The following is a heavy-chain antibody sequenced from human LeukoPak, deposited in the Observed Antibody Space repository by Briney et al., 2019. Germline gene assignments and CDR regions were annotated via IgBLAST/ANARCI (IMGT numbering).Heavy chain of an antibody. V-gene: IGHV3-30*03. D-gene: IGHD4-23*01. CDR2: ISYDGSNK. J-gene: IGHJ3*02. CDR3: ARDWTVVPDSVDAFDI. CDR1: GFTFSSYG. Sequence: GGSLRLSCAASGFTFSSYGMHWVRQAPGKGLEWVAVISYDGSNKYYADSVKGRFTISRDNAKNSLYLQMNSLRAEDAAVYYCARDWTVVPDSVDAFDIWGQGTMVTVSS.